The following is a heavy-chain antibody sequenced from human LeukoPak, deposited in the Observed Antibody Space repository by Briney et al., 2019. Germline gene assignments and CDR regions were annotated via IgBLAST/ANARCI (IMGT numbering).Heavy chain of an antibody. V-gene: IGHV4-4*02. D-gene: IGHD6-19*01. J-gene: IGHJ4*02. CDR2: IYHSGST. CDR3: ARGRKGYSSGWPFDY. CDR1: GASINSSNW. Sequence: PSGTLSLTCAVSGASINSSNWWSWVRQSPGKGLEWIGEIYHSGSTNYNPSLKSRVTISVDTSKNQFSLKLSSVTAADTAVYYCARGRKGYSSGWPFDYWGQGTLVTVSS.